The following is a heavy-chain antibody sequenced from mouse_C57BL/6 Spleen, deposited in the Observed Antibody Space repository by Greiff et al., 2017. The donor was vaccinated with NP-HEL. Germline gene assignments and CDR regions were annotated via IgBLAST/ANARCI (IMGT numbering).Heavy chain of an antibody. V-gene: IGHV1-55*01. CDR1: GYTFTSYW. J-gene: IGHJ2*01. Sequence: QVHVKQPGAELVKPGASVKMSCKASGYTFTSYWITWVKQRPGQGLEWIGDIYPGSGSTNYNEKFKSKATLTVDTSSSTAYMQLSSLTSEDSAVYYCARGVDGLDYWGQGTTLTVSS. CDR2: IYPGSGST. D-gene: IGHD1-2*01. CDR3: ARGVDGLDY.